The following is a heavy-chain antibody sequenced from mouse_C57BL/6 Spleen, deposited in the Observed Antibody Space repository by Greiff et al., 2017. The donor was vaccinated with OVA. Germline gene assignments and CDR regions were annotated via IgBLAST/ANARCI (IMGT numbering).Heavy chain of an antibody. Sequence: QVHVKQPGAELVKPGASVKMSCKASGYTFTSYWITWVKQRPGQGLEWIGDIYPGSGSTNYNEKFKSKATLTVDTSSSTAYMQLSSLTSEDSAVYYCARGNYDYDGFAYWGQGTLVTVSA. CDR2: IYPGSGST. CDR3: ARGNYDYDGFAY. CDR1: GYTFTSYW. J-gene: IGHJ3*01. V-gene: IGHV1-55*01. D-gene: IGHD2-4*01.